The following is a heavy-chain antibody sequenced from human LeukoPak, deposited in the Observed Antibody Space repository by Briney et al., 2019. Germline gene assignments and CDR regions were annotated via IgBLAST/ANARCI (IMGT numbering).Heavy chain of an antibody. CDR2: INPNSGGT. J-gene: IGHJ3*02. CDR3: ATYWWELRGAAFDI. D-gene: IGHD1-26*01. CDR1: GYTFTGYY. V-gene: IGHV1-2*02. Sequence: ASVKVSCKASGYTFTGYYMHWVRQAPGQGLEWMGWINPNSGGTNYAQKFQGRVTMTRDTSISTAYMELSRLRSDDTAVYYCATYWWELRGAAFDIWGQRTMVTVSS.